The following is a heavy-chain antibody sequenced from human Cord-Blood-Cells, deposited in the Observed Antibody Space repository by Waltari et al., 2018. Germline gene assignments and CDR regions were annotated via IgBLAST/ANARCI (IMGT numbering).Heavy chain of an antibody. Sequence: QVQLQQWGAGLLKPSATLSLTCAVYGGSFSGYYWSWIRQPPGKGLEWIGEINHSGSTNYNPSLKSRVTISVDTSKNQFSLKLSSVTAADTAVYYCARLVNSSSWYYYYYYMDVWGKGTTVTVSS. V-gene: IGHV4-34*01. J-gene: IGHJ6*03. CDR2: INHSGST. CDR1: GGSFSGYY. D-gene: IGHD6-13*01. CDR3: ARLVNSSSWYYYYYYMDV.